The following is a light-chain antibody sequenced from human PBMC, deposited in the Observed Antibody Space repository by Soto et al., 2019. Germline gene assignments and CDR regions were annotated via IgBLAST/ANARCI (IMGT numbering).Light chain of an antibody. V-gene: IGKV3-15*01. CDR3: QKYNNWPT. CDR1: QSVSSN. Sequence: EIVMTQSPATLSVSLGERATLSCRASQSVSSNLAWYQQKPGQAPRLLIYGASTRATGIPARFSGSGSGTEYTLTISSLQSEDFAVYYGQKYNNWPTFGQGTKVEIK. J-gene: IGKJ1*01. CDR2: GAS.